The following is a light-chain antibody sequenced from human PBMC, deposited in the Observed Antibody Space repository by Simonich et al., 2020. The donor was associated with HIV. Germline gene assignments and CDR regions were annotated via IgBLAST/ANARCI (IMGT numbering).Light chain of an antibody. V-gene: IGKV3-15*01. J-gene: IGKJ1*01. CDR1: QIVTTN. Sequence: EIVMTQSPATLSVSPGERATHSCRASQIVTTNLAWYQQKPGQVPRLLIYGASTRATGIPARFSGSGSGTEFTLTISSMQSEDFALYYCQQYNNWPRTFGQGTKVEIK. CDR3: QQYNNWPRT. CDR2: GAS.